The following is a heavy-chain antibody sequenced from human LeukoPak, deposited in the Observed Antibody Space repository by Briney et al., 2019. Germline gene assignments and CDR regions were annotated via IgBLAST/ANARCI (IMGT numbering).Heavy chain of an antibody. D-gene: IGHD3-3*01. CDR3: ATLSYDVWTGANWFDP. J-gene: IGHJ5*02. CDR2: IRTSGET. V-gene: IGHV3-23*01. Sequence: PGGSLRLSCVASRFIFGGYAISWVRQAPGKGLEWVSGIRTSGETFYAESVKGRFAISRDIPKNTVYLQMNSLRVEDSAVYYCATLSYDVWTGANWFDPWGQGTLVTVSS. CDR1: RFIFGGYA.